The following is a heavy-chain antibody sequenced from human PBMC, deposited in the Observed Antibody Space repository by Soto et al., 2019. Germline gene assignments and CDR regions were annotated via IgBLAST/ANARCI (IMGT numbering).Heavy chain of an antibody. D-gene: IGHD3-22*01. CDR3: ARGPDYYDVDAFDI. CDR1: GFTFSSYA. J-gene: IGHJ3*02. V-gene: IGHV3-30-3*01. Sequence: QVQLVESGGGVVQPGRSLRLSCAASGFTFSSYAMHWVRQAPGKGLEWVAVISYDGSNKYYADSVKGRFTISRDNSKNTLYLQMNSLIAEDTAVYYCARGPDYYDVDAFDIWGQGTMVTVSS. CDR2: ISYDGSNK.